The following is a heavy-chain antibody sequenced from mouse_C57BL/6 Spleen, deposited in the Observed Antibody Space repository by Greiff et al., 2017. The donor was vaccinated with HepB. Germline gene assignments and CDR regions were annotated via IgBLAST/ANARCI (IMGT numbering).Heavy chain of an antibody. Sequence: VQLQQPGAELVRPGSSVKLSCKASGYTFTSYWMHWVKQRPIQGLEWIGNIDPSDSETHYNQKFKDKATLTVDKSSSTAYMQLSSLTSEDSAVYYCARDAYGNYVFAYWGQGTLVTVSA. J-gene: IGHJ3*01. CDR3: ARDAYGNYVFAY. V-gene: IGHV1-52*01. CDR1: GYTFTSYW. D-gene: IGHD2-1*01. CDR2: IDPSDSET.